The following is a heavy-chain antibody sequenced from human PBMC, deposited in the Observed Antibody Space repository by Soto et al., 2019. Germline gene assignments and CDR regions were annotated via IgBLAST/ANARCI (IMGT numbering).Heavy chain of an antibody. V-gene: IGHV4-4*07. CDR1: GGSISSYY. CDR3: ARDFKSSALDLQWVSRIIPLDY. D-gene: IGHD6-19*01. J-gene: IGHJ4*02. CDR2: IYTSGST. Sequence: SETLSLTCTVSGGSISSYYWSWIRQPAGKGLEWIGRIYTSGSTNYNPSLKSRVTMSVDTSKNQLSLKLSSVTAADTAVYYCARDFKSSALDLQWVSRIIPLDYWGQGTLVTVSS.